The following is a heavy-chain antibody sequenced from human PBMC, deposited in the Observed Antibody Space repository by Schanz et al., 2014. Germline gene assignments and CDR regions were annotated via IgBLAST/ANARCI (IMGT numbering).Heavy chain of an antibody. Sequence: QIQLVQSGPGVKKPGATVKVSCKASGYIFINSGISWVRQAPGQGLEWMGWISVYNHNKEYDQKFQGRVTMTTDTSTSTAYMALTGLRSDDTAVYYCARDRRVFDRDDLYYFDSWGQGTLVTVSS. V-gene: IGHV1-18*01. CDR1: GYIFINSG. J-gene: IGHJ4*02. CDR3: ARDRRVFDRDDLYYFDS. D-gene: IGHD3-16*02. CDR2: ISVYNHNK.